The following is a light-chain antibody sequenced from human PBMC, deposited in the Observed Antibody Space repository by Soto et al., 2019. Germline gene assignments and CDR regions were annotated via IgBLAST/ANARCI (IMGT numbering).Light chain of an antibody. V-gene: IGKV2-30*01. J-gene: IGKJ1*01. Sequence: DVVMTQSPLSLPVTLGQPASISCRSSQGLVYEDGNTYLNWFQQRPGQSPRRLIYWVSNRDSGVPDRFSGSGSGSVFTLKISRVEAEDVGLYYCLQGTHWPWTFGQGTKVEIK. CDR1: QGLVYEDGNTY. CDR3: LQGTHWPWT. CDR2: WVS.